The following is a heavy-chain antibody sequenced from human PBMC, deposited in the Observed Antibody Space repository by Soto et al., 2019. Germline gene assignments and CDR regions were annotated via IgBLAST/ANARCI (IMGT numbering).Heavy chain of an antibody. V-gene: IGHV4-31*03. Sequence: SSETXSLTCTVSGGSISSGGYYWSWIRQHPGKGLEWIGYIYYSGSTYYNPSLKSRVTISVDTSKNQFSLKLSSVTAADTAVYYCPRAGRPGSIDYWGEGTLVTGSS. J-gene: IGHJ4*02. CDR1: GGSISSGGYY. CDR2: IYYSGST. D-gene: IGHD2-2*01. CDR3: PRAGRPGSIDY.